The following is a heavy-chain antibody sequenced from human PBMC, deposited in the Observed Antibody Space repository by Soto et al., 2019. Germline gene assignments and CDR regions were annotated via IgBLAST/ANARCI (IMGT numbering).Heavy chain of an antibody. J-gene: IGHJ5*02. CDR1: GFTFSSYS. D-gene: IGHD3-3*01. V-gene: IGHV3-48*02. Sequence: EVQLVESGGGLVQPGGSLRLSCAASGFTFSSYSMNWVRQAPGKGLEWVSYISSSSSTIYYADSVKGRVTISRDNAKNSLYLQMNSLRDEDTAVYYCASEAWSLNWFDPWGQGTLVTVSS. CDR2: ISSSSSTI. CDR3: ASEAWSLNWFDP.